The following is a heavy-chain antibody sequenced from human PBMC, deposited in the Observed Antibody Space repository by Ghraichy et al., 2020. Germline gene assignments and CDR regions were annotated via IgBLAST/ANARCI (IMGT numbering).Heavy chain of an antibody. Sequence: SVKVSCKASAGTFSSYAISWVRQAPGQGLEWMGRIIPMFGTANYAQKFQGRVTITADESTRTAYMDLSSLRSEDTAVYFCARTIVVSAAVYYYYGMDVWGQGTTVTVSS. V-gene: IGHV1-69*13. D-gene: IGHD2-2*01. CDR2: IIPMFGTA. CDR1: AGTFSSYA. J-gene: IGHJ6*02. CDR3: ARTIVVSAAVYYYYGMDV.